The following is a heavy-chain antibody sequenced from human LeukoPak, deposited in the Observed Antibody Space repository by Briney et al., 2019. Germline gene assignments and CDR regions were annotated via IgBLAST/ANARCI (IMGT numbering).Heavy chain of an antibody. Sequence: RASVKVSCKASGGTFSSYAISWVRQAPGQGLEWMGGIIPIFGTANYAQKFQGRVTITADESTSTAYMELTRLTSDDTAVYYCASVCSSPSCYSDYWGQGTLVTVSS. CDR3: ASVCSSPSCYSDY. CDR2: IIPIFGTA. D-gene: IGHD2-2*02. CDR1: GGTFSSYA. J-gene: IGHJ4*02. V-gene: IGHV1-69*01.